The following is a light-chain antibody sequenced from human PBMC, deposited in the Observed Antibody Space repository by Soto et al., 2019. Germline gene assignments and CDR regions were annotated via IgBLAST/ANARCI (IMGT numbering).Light chain of an antibody. V-gene: IGKV3-15*01. J-gene: IGKJ3*01. CDR1: QSVSSN. CDR2: GAS. CDR3: HHYDNSPPFP. Sequence: EIVMTQSPATLSVSPGERATLSCRASQSVSSNLAWYQQKPGQAPRLLIYGASTRATGIPARFSGSGSGTEFTLTISSLQSEYFAVYYCHHYDNSPPFPFGPGTTVDF.